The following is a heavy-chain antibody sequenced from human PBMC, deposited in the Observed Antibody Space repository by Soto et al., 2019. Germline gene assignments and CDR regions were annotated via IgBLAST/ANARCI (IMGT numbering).Heavy chain of an antibody. V-gene: IGHV3-33*01. CDR1: GFTFSSYG. CDR2: IWYDGSNK. D-gene: IGHD3-3*01. J-gene: IGHJ6*02. Sequence: HPGGSLRLSCAASGFTFSSYGMHWVRQAPGKGLEWVAVIWYDGSNKYYADSVKGRFTISRDNSKNTLYLQMNSLRAEDTAVYYCARDSPPQYYDFWSGYLDVWGQGTTVTVSS. CDR3: ARDSPPQYYDFWSGYLDV.